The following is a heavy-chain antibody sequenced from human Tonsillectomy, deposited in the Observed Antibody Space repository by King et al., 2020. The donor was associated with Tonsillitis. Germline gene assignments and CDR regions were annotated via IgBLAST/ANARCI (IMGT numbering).Heavy chain of an antibody. Sequence: VQLQESGPGLVKPSETLSLTCTVSGDSISSYYWSWIRQPPGKGLEWIGNIYYTGSINYNPSLKSRVTISVDTSKSQFSLKLSSVTAADTAVYYCARALYSSSHYNWFDPWGQGTLVTVSS. V-gene: IGHV4-59*08. CDR1: GDSISSYY. CDR3: ARALYSSSHYNWFDP. J-gene: IGHJ5*02. CDR2: IYYTGSI. D-gene: IGHD6-13*01.